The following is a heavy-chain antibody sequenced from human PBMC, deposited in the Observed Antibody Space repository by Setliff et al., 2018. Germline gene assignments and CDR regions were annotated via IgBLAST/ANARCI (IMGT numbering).Heavy chain of an antibody. V-gene: IGHV1-18*01. J-gene: IGHJ5*02. CDR3: ARGRRGNYDFWSGYSNWFDP. CDR2: ISGYNGNT. D-gene: IGHD3-3*01. Sequence: ASVKVSCKASGYTFTSYGISWVRQAPGQGLEWMGWISGYNGNTNYAQNLQGRVTITRNTSISTAYMELSSLRSEDTAVYYCARGRRGNYDFWSGYSNWFDPWG. CDR1: GYTFTSYG.